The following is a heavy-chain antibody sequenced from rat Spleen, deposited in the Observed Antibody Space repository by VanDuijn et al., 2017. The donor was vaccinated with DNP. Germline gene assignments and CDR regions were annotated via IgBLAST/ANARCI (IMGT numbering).Heavy chain of an antibody. CDR3: ARHDNFDWFAY. D-gene: IGHD1-10*01. CDR2: VSTSGTRT. V-gene: IGHV5-25*01. Sequence: EVQLVESGGGLVQPGKSLKLSCAASGFTFSNYYMAWVRQAPKKGLEWVATVSTSGTRTYYPDSVQGRFTIPRDDAKSSLYLQMNSLKSEDTATYYCARHDNFDWFAYWGQGTLVTVSS. CDR1: GFTFSNYY. J-gene: IGHJ3*01.